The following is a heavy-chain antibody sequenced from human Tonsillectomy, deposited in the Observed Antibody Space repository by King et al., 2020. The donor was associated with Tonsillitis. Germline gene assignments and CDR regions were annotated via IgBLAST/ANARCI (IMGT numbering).Heavy chain of an antibody. CDR1: GYTFNSYG. J-gene: IGHJ4*02. V-gene: IGHV1-18*04. CDR2: ISTYNGDT. CDR3: ARMEMTTISDYYFDY. Sequence: QIQLVQSGAEVKKPGASVKVSCKTSGYTFNSYGVSWVRQAPGQGLEWMGWISTYNGDTNYAQKFQGRVTMTTDTSTSTAYMELRSLRSDDTAVYYCARMEMTTISDYYFDYWGQGTLVTVSS. D-gene: IGHD5-24*01.